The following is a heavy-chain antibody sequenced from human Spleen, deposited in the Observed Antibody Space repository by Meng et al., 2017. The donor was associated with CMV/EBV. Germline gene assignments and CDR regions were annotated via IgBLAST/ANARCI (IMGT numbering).Heavy chain of an antibody. CDR2: IKPNGGRT. J-gene: IGHJ4*02. D-gene: IGHD3-9*01. V-gene: IGHV1-46*01. Sequence: TFPAYFFHWVRQAPGQGLEWMAMIKPNGGRTAYAQSFQDRVTMTWDMSTSTVYMEVGNLRSDDTATYYCARGLFDYNIDQRAYYFDSWGQGTLVTVSS. CDR1: TFPAYF. CDR3: ARGLFDYNIDQRAYYFDS.